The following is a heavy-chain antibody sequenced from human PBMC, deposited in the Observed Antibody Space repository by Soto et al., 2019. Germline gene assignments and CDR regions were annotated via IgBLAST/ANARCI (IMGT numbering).Heavy chain of an antibody. V-gene: IGHV4-30-4*01. D-gene: IGHD3-22*01. J-gene: IGHJ4*02. Sequence: QVQLQESGPGLVKPSQTLSLTCTVSGASISSGDYYWSWIRQPPGKGLEWIGYFYYTGSTYYSPSLKSRITITVDTSKNQFSLKLSSVTAADTAVYYCDSPPYYDSSAINYWGQGTLVTVSS. CDR2: FYYTGST. CDR3: DSPPYYDSSAINY. CDR1: GASISSGDYY.